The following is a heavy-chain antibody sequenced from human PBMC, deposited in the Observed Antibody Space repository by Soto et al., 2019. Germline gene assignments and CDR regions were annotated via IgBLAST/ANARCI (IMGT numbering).Heavy chain of an antibody. D-gene: IGHD2-15*01. Sequence: PSDTLSLTCTVSGGSISIYYWSWIRQPPGKGLEWIGYIYYSGSTNYNPSLKSRVTISVDTSKNQFSLKLNSVTAADTAVYYCARDRGGTYYSDYWGQGTLVTVSS. CDR3: ARDRGGTYYSDY. V-gene: IGHV4-59*01. CDR1: GGSISIYY. CDR2: IYYSGST. J-gene: IGHJ4*02.